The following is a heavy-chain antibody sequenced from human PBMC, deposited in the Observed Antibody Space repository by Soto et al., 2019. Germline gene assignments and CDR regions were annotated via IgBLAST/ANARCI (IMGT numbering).Heavy chain of an antibody. CDR1: GFTFSSYA. Sequence: EVQLLESGGGLVQPGGSLRLSCAASGFTFSSYAMNWVRQAPGKGLEWVSVISGSDGSTYYADSVKGRFTISRDNSKNTRNLQMTSLRAADTAVYYCARRSSSWYFDYWGQGTLVTVSS. CDR2: ISGSDGST. V-gene: IGHV3-23*01. D-gene: IGHD6-13*01. CDR3: ARRSSSWYFDY. J-gene: IGHJ4*02.